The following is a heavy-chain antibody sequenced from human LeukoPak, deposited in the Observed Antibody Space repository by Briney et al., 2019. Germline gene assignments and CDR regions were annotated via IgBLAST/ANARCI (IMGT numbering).Heavy chain of an antibody. CDR3: ARHKLYNWFDP. Sequence: GESLKISCKGSGYGFTSYWIVWVRQMPGKGLEWMGTIYPGDSDTRYSPFFQGQVTISADKSISTAYLQWSSLKASDTAMYYCARHKLYNWFDPWGQGTLVTVSS. CDR1: GYGFTSYW. J-gene: IGHJ5*02. CDR2: IYPGDSDT. V-gene: IGHV5-51*01.